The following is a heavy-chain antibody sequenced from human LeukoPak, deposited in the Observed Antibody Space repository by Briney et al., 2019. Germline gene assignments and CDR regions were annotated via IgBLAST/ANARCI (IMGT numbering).Heavy chain of an antibody. CDR1: QFTFTTYA. CDR2: IGDSGVPT. Sequence: TGGSLRLSCAASQFTFTTYAMSWVRQAPGRGLEWVSSIGDSGVPTYYADSVKGRFTISRDNSQNTLYLQMNSLGADDTAVYYCAKVAAWTYFDSWGQGTLVTGSS. D-gene: IGHD3/OR15-3a*01. CDR3: AKVAAWTYFDS. J-gene: IGHJ4*02. V-gene: IGHV3-23*01.